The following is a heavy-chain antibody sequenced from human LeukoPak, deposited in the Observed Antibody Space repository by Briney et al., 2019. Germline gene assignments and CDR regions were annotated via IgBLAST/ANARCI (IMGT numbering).Heavy chain of an antibody. Sequence: SETLSLTCAVYGGSFSGYYWSWIRQPPGKGLEWIGEINHSGSTNYNQSLKSRVTISVDTSKNQFSLKLSSVTAADTAVYYCARGTSGYSYGYTLYPISDYWGQGTLVTVSS. CDR2: INHSGST. J-gene: IGHJ4*02. CDR3: ARGTSGYSYGYTLYPISDY. D-gene: IGHD5-18*01. V-gene: IGHV4-34*01. CDR1: GGSFSGYY.